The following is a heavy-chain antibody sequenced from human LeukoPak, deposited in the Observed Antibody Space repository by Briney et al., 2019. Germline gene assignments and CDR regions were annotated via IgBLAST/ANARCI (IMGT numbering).Heavy chain of an antibody. D-gene: IGHD1-20*01. CDR2: MNPNSGNT. Sequence: GASVKVSCKASGYTFTSYDINWVRQATGQGLEWMGWMNPNSGNTGYAQKFQGRVTMTRNTSISTAFMELSSLRSEDTAVYYCARGITGTTRGSQDYFDYWGRGTLVTVSS. J-gene: IGHJ4*02. V-gene: IGHV1-8*01. CDR1: GYTFTSYD. CDR3: ARGITGTTRGSQDYFDY.